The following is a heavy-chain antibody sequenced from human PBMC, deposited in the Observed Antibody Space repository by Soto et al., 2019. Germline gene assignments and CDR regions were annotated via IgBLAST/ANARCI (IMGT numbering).Heavy chain of an antibody. CDR1: GGSISSSSYY. CDR2: IYYSGST. D-gene: IGHD3-3*01. V-gene: IGHV4-39*01. J-gene: IGHJ4*02. Sequence: PSETLSLTCTVSGGSISSSSYYWGWIRQPPGKGLEWIGSIYYSGSTYYNPSLKSRVTISVDTSKNQFSLKLSSVTAADTAVYYCASLPHEEDFWSGYWIFDYWGQGTLVTFSS. CDR3: ASLPHEEDFWSGYWIFDY.